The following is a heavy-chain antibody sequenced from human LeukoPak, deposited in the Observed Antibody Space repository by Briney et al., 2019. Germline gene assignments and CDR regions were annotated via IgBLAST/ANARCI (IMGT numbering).Heavy chain of an antibody. CDR2: IWPDGSKT. CDR3: AKISSSSEPDFDY. Sequence: GRTLRLSCAASGFTFSRYAMHWVRQAPGKGLEWVAFIWPDGSKTYYADSVRGRFTISGDNSKNTLHLEMNTVRAEDTALYYCAKISSSSEPDFDYWGQGTLVTVS. CDR1: GFTFSRYA. D-gene: IGHD1-14*01. V-gene: IGHV3-33*06. J-gene: IGHJ4*02.